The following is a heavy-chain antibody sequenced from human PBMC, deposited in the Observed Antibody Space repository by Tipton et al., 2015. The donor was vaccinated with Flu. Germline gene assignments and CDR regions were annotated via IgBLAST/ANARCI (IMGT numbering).Heavy chain of an antibody. J-gene: IGHJ4*02. CDR2: ISGSGGST. CDR1: GFTFSSYA. V-gene: IGHV3-23*01. CDR3: AREGTPKYCSSTSCYRRDTAMAIKTRMALYYFDY. Sequence: SLRLSCAASGFTFSSYAMSWVRQAPGKGLEWVSAISGSGGSTYYADSVKGRFTISRDNSKNTLYLQMNSLRAEDTAVYYCAREGTPKYCSSTSCYRRDTAMAIKTRMALYYFDYWGQGTLVTVSS. D-gene: IGHD2-2*01.